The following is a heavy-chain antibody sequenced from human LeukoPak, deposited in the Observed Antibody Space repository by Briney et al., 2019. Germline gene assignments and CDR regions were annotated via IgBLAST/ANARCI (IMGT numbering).Heavy chain of an antibody. Sequence: GGSVRLSCVASGFSFSSYSMNWVRQAPGKGLEWVSSISSSSSYIYYADSVKGRFTISRDNAKNSLYLQMNSLRAEDTAVYYCARTYSSGWDYWGQGTLVTVSS. CDR3: ARTYSSGWDY. J-gene: IGHJ4*02. V-gene: IGHV3-21*01. CDR2: ISSSSSYI. CDR1: GFSFSSYS. D-gene: IGHD6-19*01.